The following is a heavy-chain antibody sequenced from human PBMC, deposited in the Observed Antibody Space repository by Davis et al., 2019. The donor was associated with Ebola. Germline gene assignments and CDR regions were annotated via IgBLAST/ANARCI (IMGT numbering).Heavy chain of an antibody. V-gene: IGHV3-11*03. Sequence: GESLKISCAASGFTFSDYYMSWIRQAPGKGLEWVSYISSSSSYTNYADSVKGRFTISRDNAKNSLYLQMNSLRAEDTAVYYCARFNGFSGMDVWGQGTTVTVSS. CDR3: ARFNGFSGMDV. CDR1: GFTFSDYY. D-gene: IGHD3-10*01. J-gene: IGHJ6*02. CDR2: ISSSSSYT.